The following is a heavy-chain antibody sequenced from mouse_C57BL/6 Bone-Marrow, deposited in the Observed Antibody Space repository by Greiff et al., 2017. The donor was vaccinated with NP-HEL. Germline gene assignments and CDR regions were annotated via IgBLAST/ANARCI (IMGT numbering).Heavy chain of an antibody. CDR3: ARHEGGARDYDGRFAY. CDR1: GYTFTEYT. V-gene: IGHV1-62-2*01. Sequence: QVQLKESGAELVKPGASVKLSCKASGYTFTEYTIHWVKQRSGQGLEWIGWFYPGSGSIKYNEKFKDKATLTADKSSSTVYMELSRLTSEDSAVYFCARHEGGARDYDGRFAYWGQGTLVTVSA. CDR2: FYPGSGSI. D-gene: IGHD2-4*01. J-gene: IGHJ3*01.